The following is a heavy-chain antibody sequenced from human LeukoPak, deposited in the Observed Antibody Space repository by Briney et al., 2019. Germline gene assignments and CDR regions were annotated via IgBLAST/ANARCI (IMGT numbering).Heavy chain of an antibody. Sequence: PGGSLRLSCAASGFSFSDYHMNWVRQAPGKGLEWVSSISSRSRYIYYADSVKGRFTTSRDNTKNSLYLQMNTLRAEDTGVYYCARDSAIVVLAYMDVWGKGTTVTVSS. D-gene: IGHD2-15*01. CDR3: ARDSAIVVLAYMDV. J-gene: IGHJ6*03. CDR1: GFSFSDYH. CDR2: ISSRSRYI. V-gene: IGHV3-21*01.